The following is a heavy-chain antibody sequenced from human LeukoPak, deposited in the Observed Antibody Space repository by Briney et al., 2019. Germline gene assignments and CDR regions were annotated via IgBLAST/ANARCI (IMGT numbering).Heavy chain of an antibody. J-gene: IGHJ3*02. D-gene: IGHD6-19*01. CDR3: ARVRMSGWTLGYAFDI. CDR2: ISYDGLNK. CDR1: GFTFTTFW. Sequence: GGSLRLSCATSGFTFTTFWMHWVRQAPGKGLEWVVAISYDGLNKYYVDSVKGRFTISRDNSKNTLYLQMNSLRAEDTALYYCARVRMSGWTLGYAFDIWGQGTMVTVSS. V-gene: IGHV3-30*03.